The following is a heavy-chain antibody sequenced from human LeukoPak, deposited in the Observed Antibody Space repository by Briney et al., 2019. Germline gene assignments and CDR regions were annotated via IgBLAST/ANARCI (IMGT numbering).Heavy chain of an antibody. Sequence: SETLSLTCTVSGGSISSGGYYWSWIRQHPGKGLEWIGYIYYSGSTYYNPSLKSRVTISVDTSKNQFSLKLSSVTAADTAVYYCARESGDYGDYDRDYYYGMDVWGRGTTVTVSS. J-gene: IGHJ6*02. D-gene: IGHD4-17*01. CDR3: ARESGDYGDYDRDYYYGMDV. V-gene: IGHV4-31*03. CDR2: IYYSGST. CDR1: GGSISSGGYY.